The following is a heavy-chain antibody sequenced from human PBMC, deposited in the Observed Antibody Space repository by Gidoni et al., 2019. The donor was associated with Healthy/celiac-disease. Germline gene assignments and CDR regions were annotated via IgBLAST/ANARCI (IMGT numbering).Heavy chain of an antibody. CDR3: ARIGVVAVYNWFDP. J-gene: IGHJ5*02. Sequence: VTLKESAPVLVIRTETLPLTCTVSGFSLSHARMGVSWIRQPPGKALEWLAHIFSNDEKSYSTSLKSRLTISKDTSKSQVVLTMTNMDPVDTATYYCARIGVVAVYNWFDPWGQGTLVTVSS. CDR2: IFSNDEK. D-gene: IGHD2-15*01. V-gene: IGHV2-26*01. CDR1: GFSLSHARMG.